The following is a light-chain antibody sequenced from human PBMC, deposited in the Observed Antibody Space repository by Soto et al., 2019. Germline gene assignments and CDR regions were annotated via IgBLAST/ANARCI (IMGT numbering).Light chain of an antibody. CDR2: EVS. Sequence: QSALTQPASGSGSPGQSITISCTGTSSDVGGYKFVSWYQQHPGTAPKLMIYEVSNRPSGVSSRFSGSTSGNTASLTISGLQAEDEADYFCGSYTGSIYVFGNGTKVTVL. CDR3: GSYTGSIYV. J-gene: IGLJ1*01. V-gene: IGLV2-14*01. CDR1: SSDVGGYKF.